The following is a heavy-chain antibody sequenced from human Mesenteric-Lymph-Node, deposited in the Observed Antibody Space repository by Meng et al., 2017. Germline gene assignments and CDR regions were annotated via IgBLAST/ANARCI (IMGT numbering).Heavy chain of an antibody. J-gene: IGHJ5*02. D-gene: IGHD3-10*01. CDR1: GGSFSGYY. CDR3: ARTRITMVRGVMGFDP. V-gene: IGHV4-34*01. Sequence: WWADLVQTLASLAPTCAVYGGSFSGYYWSWIRQPPGKGLEWIGEINHSGSTNYNPSLKSRVTISVDTSKNQFSLKLSSVTAADTAVYYCARTRITMVRGVMGFDPWGQGTLVTVSS. CDR2: INHSGST.